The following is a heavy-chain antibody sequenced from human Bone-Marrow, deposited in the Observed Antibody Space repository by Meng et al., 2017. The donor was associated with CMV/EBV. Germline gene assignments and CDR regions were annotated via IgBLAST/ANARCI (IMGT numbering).Heavy chain of an antibody. D-gene: IGHD3-10*01. J-gene: IGHJ4*02. V-gene: IGHV3-48*03. CDR3: ARDLSITLVRGVAR. Sequence: GESLKISCAASGFTFSSYEMNWVRQAPGKGLEWVSYISSSGSTIYYADSVKGRFTISRDNAKNSLYLQMNSLRAEDTAMYYCARDLSITLVRGVARWGQGTLVTVSS. CDR2: ISSSGSTI. CDR1: GFTFSSYE.